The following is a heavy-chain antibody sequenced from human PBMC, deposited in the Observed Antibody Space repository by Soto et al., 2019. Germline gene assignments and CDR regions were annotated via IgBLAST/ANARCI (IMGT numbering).Heavy chain of an antibody. CDR3: ARDLGPSSSWYYFDY. D-gene: IGHD6-13*01. CDR2: INAGNGNT. J-gene: IGHJ4*02. CDR1: GGTFSSYA. Sequence: GASVKVSCKASGGTFSSYAMHWVRQAPGQRLEWMGWINAGNGNTKYSQKFQGRVTITRDTSASTAYMELSSLRSEDTAVYYCARDLGPSSSWYYFDYWGQGALVTVSS. V-gene: IGHV1-3*01.